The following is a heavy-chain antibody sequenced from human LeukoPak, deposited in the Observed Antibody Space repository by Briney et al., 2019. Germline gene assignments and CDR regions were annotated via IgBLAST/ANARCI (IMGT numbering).Heavy chain of an antibody. CDR2: ISNDGSNK. CDR1: GFTFSSYG. J-gene: IGHJ4*02. V-gene: IGHV3-30*18. Sequence: GRSLRLSCAASGFTFSSYGTHWVRQAPGKGLEWVAVISNDGSNKYHADSVRGRLTISRDNSKNTLYLQMNSLRVEDTAVYYCAKDRGYYDNSGFLDYWGQGTLVTASS. CDR3: AKDRGYYDNSGFLDY. D-gene: IGHD3-22*01.